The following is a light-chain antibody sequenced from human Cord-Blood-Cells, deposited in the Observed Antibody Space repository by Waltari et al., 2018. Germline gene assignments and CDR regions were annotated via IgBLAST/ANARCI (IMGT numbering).Light chain of an antibody. CDR1: SSNVGGFTY. CDR3: SSYTSSSTGV. J-gene: IGLJ2*01. CDR2: DVS. V-gene: IGLV2-14*01. Sequence: QSALTQPASVSGPPGQSITISCTGTSSNVGGFTYVSWYQQHPGKAPKLMIYDVSNRPSGVSNRFSGSKSGNTASLTISGLQAEDEADYYCSSYTSSSTGVFGGGTKLTVL.